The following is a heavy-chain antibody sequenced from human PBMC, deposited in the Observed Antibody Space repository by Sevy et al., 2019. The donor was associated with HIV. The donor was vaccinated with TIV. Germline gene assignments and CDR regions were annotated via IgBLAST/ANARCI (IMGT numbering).Heavy chain of an antibody. D-gene: IGHD6-19*01. V-gene: IGHV3-30*04. Sequence: GGSLRLSCAASRFTFNTYAMHWVRQAPGKGLDWVAFISYDGTNEYYAHSVKGRFTISRDNSKNTLYLQMNSLRAEDTAVYYCARDGVSSGWYRGYYFDYWGQGTLVTVSS. CDR3: ARDGVSSGWYRGYYFDY. J-gene: IGHJ4*02. CDR2: ISYDGTNE. CDR1: RFTFNTYA.